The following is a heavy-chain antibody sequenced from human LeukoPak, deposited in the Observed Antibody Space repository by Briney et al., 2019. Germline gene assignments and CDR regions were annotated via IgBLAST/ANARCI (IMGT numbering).Heavy chain of an antibody. CDR3: ARVGSSDGNSYGFSDY. V-gene: IGHV3-21*01. CDR2: ISSSSSFI. CDR1: GFSFSSYT. D-gene: IGHD5-18*01. J-gene: IGHJ4*02. Sequence: GSLSLSCAASGFSFSSYTMNWVRQAPGKGLEWVSSISSSSSFIYYADSVRGRFTISRDNAKTSLYLQMNSLRAEDTAVFYCARVGSSDGNSYGFSDYWGQGTLVTVSS.